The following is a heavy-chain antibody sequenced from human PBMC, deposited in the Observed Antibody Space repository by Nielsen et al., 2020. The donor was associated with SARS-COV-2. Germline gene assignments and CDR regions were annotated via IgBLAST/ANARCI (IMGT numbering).Heavy chain of an antibody. Sequence: WVRQAPGQGLEWMGRMCPSDGSISYAEKFQGRVTMTRDTSTSTVYMELSSLRSEDTAVYYCARVGPLIAAAGTGYYYYGMDVWGQGTTVTVSS. CDR3: ARVGPLIAAAGTGYYYYGMDV. CDR2: MCPSDGSI. V-gene: IGHV1-46*01. D-gene: IGHD6-13*01. J-gene: IGHJ6*02.